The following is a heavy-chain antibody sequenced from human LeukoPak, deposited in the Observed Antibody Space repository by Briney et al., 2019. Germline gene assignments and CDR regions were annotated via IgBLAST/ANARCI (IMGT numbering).Heavy chain of an antibody. J-gene: IGHJ3*02. V-gene: IGHV1-46*01. D-gene: IGHD3-9*01. Sequence: GASVKVSCKASGYTFTSYYMHWVRQAPGQGLEWMGIINPSGGSTSYAQKFQGRVTMTRDTSTSTAYMELRSLRSDDTAVYYCARDTDYFDWLNDAFDIWGQGTMVTVSS. CDR2: INPSGGST. CDR1: GYTFTSYY. CDR3: ARDTDYFDWLNDAFDI.